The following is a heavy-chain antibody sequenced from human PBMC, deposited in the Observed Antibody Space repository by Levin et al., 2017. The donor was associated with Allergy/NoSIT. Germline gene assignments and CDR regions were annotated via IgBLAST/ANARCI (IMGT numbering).Heavy chain of an antibody. CDR2: ISSSSSYI. CDR1: GFTFSSYS. V-gene: IGHV3-21*01. D-gene: IGHD1-1*01. CDR3: ARGNFWAFDS. J-gene: IGHJ3*02. Sequence: GESLKISCAASGFTFSSYSMNWVRQAPGKGLEWVSSISSSSSYIYYADSVKGRFTISRDNAKNSLYLQMNSLRAEDTAVYYCARGNFWAFDSWGQGTMVTVSS.